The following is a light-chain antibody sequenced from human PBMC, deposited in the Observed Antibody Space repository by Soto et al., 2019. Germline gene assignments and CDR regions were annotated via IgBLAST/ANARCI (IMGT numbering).Light chain of an antibody. CDR2: EGS. J-gene: IGLJ1*01. V-gene: IGLV2-23*01. Sequence: QSALTQPASVSGSPGQSITISCTGTSSDVGSYNLVSWYQQHPGKAPKLMIYEGSKRPSGVSNRFSGSKSGNTASLTISGLQAEDEAPYYCCSSAGSRTYVFGTGTKVT. CDR1: SSDVGSYNL. CDR3: CSSAGSRTYV.